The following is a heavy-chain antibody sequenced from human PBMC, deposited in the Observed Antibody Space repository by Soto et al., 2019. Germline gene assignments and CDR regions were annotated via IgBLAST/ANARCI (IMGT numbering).Heavy chain of an antibody. V-gene: IGHV3-23*01. J-gene: IGHJ6*02. Sequence: PGGSLRLSCAASGFTFSSYAMSWVRQAPGKGLEWVSAISGSGGSTYYADSVKGRFTISRDNSKNTLYLQMNSLRAEDTAVYYCARDIVVVPAAIRMRYYYYGMDVWGQGTTVTVSS. D-gene: IGHD2-2*02. CDR3: ARDIVVVPAAIRMRYYYYGMDV. CDR2: ISGSGGST. CDR1: GFTFSSYA.